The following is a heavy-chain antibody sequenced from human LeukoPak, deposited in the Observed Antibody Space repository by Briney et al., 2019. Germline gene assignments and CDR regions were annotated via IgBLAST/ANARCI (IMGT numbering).Heavy chain of an antibody. CDR1: GFTVITDD. CDR3: ARGVEPLAANTLAY. V-gene: IGHV3-53*01. D-gene: IGHD1-14*01. CDR2: LYSDGNT. Sequence: GGSLRLSCAASGFTVITDDMTWVRQAPGKGLEWVSVLYSDGNTKYADSVQGRFTISRDNSKNTLYLDMNSLSPDDTAVYYCARGVEPLAANTLAYWGQGTLVTVSS. J-gene: IGHJ4*02.